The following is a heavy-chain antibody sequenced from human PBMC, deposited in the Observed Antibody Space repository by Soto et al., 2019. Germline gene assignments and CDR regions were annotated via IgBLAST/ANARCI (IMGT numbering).Heavy chain of an antibody. CDR1: GFTFSDYY. CDR2: ISSSGSTI. D-gene: IGHD3-3*01. V-gene: IGHV3-11*01. CDR3: ARVGPQYYDFWRGLYASNYYYYMDV. Sequence: PGGSLRLSCAASGFTFSDYYMSWIRQAPGKGLEWVSYISSSGSTIYYADSVKGRFTISRDNAKNSLYLQMNSLRAEDTAVYYCARVGPQYYDFWRGLYASNYYYYMDVWGKGTTVTVSS. J-gene: IGHJ6*03.